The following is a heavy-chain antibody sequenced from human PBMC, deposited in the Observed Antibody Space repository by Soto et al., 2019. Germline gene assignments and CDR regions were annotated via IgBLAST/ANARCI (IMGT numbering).Heavy chain of an antibody. CDR2: INHSGST. V-gene: IGHV4-34*01. D-gene: IGHD3-3*01. Sequence: PSETLSLTCAVYGGSFSGYYWSWIRQPPGKGLEWIGEINHSGSTNYNPSLKSRVTISVDTSKNQFSLKLSSVTAADTAVYYRARGGIRTYYDFWSGYLGPDYWGQGTLVTVSS. CDR1: GGSFSGYY. CDR3: ARGGIRTYYDFWSGYLGPDY. J-gene: IGHJ4*02.